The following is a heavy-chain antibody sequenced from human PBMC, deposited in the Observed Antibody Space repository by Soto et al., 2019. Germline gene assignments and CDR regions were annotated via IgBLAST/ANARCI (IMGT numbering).Heavy chain of an antibody. J-gene: IGHJ4*02. CDR1: GGSISGYY. Sequence: SETLSLTCTVSGGSISGYYWTWIRQPPGKGLEWVGSLFYGGTTDYNPSLKSRLTMSLDTSKNHFSLKLRSVTAADTAVYYCARHRGPAPVYWGQGTLVTVS. D-gene: IGHD3-10*01. CDR3: ARHRGPAPVY. CDR2: LFYGGTT. V-gene: IGHV4-39*01.